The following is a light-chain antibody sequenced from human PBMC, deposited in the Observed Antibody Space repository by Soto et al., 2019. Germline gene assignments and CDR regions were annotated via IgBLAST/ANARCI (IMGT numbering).Light chain of an antibody. V-gene: IGLV1-44*01. Sequence: QSVLTQPPSASGTPGQRVIISCSGGSSNIGRNTVNWYQHLPGTAPRLLIYTNDQRPSGVPDRFYGSKSGTSASLAISGLQSEDEADYYCAAWDDTSSVVFGTGTKLTVL. CDR1: SSNIGRNT. J-gene: IGLJ1*01. CDR2: TND. CDR3: AAWDDTSSVV.